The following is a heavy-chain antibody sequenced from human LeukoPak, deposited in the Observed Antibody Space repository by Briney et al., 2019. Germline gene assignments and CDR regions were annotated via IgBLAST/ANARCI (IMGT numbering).Heavy chain of an antibody. J-gene: IGHJ4*02. Sequence: PGGSLRLSCAASGLTVSSNSMSWVRQAPGKGLEWVSFIYSGGSTYYADSVKGRFTISRDNSKNTVYLQMNSLRAEDTAVYYCAKLLMAMVRGVDIDCWGQGTLVTVSS. CDR3: AKLLMAMVRGVDIDC. CDR1: GLTVSSNS. CDR2: IYSGGST. D-gene: IGHD3-10*01. V-gene: IGHV3-53*01.